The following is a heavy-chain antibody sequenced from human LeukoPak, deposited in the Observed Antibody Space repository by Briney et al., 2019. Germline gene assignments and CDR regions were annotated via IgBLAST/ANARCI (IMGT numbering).Heavy chain of an antibody. CDR1: GFTFSNAW. CDR3: ARPGNYGSGIQGDYFDY. Sequence: KPGGSLRLSCAASGFTFSNAWMSWIRQPPGKGLEWIGKINHSGSTNYNPSLKSRVTISVDTSKNQFSLKLSSVTAADTAVYYCARPGNYGSGIQGDYFDYWGQGTLVTVSS. D-gene: IGHD3-10*01. CDR2: INHSGST. J-gene: IGHJ4*02. V-gene: IGHV4-34*01.